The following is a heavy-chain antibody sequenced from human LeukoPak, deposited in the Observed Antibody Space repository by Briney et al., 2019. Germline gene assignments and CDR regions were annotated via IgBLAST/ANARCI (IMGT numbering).Heavy chain of an antibody. CDR2: ICYSGST. J-gene: IGHJ6*03. Sequence: SETLSLTCTVSGGSISSYYWSWIRQPPGKGLEWIGYICYSGSTNYNPSLKSRVTISVDTSKNQFSLKLSSVTAADTAVYYCARVPSSDWGYYYYYMDVWGKGTTVTVSS. CDR3: ARVPSSDWGYYYYYMDV. D-gene: IGHD3-16*01. V-gene: IGHV4-59*01. CDR1: GGSISSYY.